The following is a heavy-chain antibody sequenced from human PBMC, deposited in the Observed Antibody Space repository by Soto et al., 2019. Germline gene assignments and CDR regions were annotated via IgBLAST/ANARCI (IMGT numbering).Heavy chain of an antibody. CDR3: AKDRSIYPTPDYYYGMDV. D-gene: IGHD2-2*02. CDR1: GFTFSSYG. Sequence: GGSLRLSCAASGFTFSSYGMHWVRQAPGKGLYWVAFISYDGINKFYADSLKGRFTISRDNSKNMLFLQMNSLRAEDTAVYYCAKDRSIYPTPDYYYGMDVWGQGTTVTVSS. CDR2: ISYDGINK. V-gene: IGHV3-30*18. J-gene: IGHJ6*02.